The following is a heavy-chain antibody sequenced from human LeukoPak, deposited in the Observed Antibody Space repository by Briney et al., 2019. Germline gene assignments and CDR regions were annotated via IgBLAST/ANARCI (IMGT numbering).Heavy chain of an antibody. Sequence: GGSLRLSCAASGFTFSSYWMSWVRQAPGKGLEWVSGIGSDVRTHYADSVKGRFTISRDNSKNTMYLQMNSLRAEDTAVYYCAKDLIGWSFDYWGQGTLVTVSS. CDR3: AKDLIGWSFDY. J-gene: IGHJ4*02. D-gene: IGHD2-15*01. CDR2: IGSDVRT. V-gene: IGHV3-23*01. CDR1: GFTFSSYW.